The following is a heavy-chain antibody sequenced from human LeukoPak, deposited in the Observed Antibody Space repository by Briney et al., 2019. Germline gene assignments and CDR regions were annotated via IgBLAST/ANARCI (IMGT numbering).Heavy chain of an antibody. V-gene: IGHV1-69*13. CDR2: IIPIFGTA. CDR1: GGTFSSYA. Sequence: SVKVSCKASGGTFSSYAISWVRQAPGQGLEWMGGIIPIFGTANYAQKFQGRVTITADESTSTAYMELSSLRSEDTAVYYCARGTVVPAAPKLYNWFDPWGQGTLVTVSS. D-gene: IGHD2-2*01. J-gene: IGHJ5*02. CDR3: ARGTVVPAAPKLYNWFDP.